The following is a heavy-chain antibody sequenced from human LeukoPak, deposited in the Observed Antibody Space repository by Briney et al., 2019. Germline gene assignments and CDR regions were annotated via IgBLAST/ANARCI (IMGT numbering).Heavy chain of an antibody. CDR2: IYYSGST. J-gene: IGHJ2*01. CDR1: GGSISSHY. CDR3: ARDDTGVAGTTTGAYWNFAL. Sequence: PSETLSLTCTVSGGSISSHYWSWIRQPPGKGLEWIGYIYYSGSTNYNPSLKSRVTMSIDTSKNQFSLILSSLTAADTAVYYCARDDTGVAGTTTGAYWNFALWGRGTLVSVAS. D-gene: IGHD1-26*01. V-gene: IGHV4-59*11.